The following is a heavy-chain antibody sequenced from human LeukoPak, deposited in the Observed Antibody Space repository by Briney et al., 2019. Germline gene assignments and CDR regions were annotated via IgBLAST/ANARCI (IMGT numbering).Heavy chain of an antibody. CDR1: GYTFTGYY. V-gene: IGHV1-2*02. J-gene: IGHJ5*02. CDR2: INPNSGGT. Sequence: ASVKVSCKASGYTFTGYYMHWVRQAPGQGLEWMGWINPNSGGTNYAQKLQGRVTMTTDTSTSTAYMELRSLRSDDTAVYYCARAVLLWFGELNWFDPWGQGTLVTVSS. CDR3: ARAVLLWFGELNWFDP. D-gene: IGHD3-10*01.